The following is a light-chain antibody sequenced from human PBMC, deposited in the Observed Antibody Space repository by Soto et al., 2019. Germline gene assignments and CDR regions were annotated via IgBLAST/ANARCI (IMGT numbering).Light chain of an antibody. CDR1: QGISNW. V-gene: IGKV1-12*01. CDR2: TGS. Sequence: DIQMTQSPSSVSASVGDRVSITCRASQGISNWLAWYQQKPGRAPQLLIYTGSSLQSGVPSRFSGTGSGTDFTLTISSLQPEAGANYYGQQANSFPLTFGGGTKVEIK. CDR3: QQANSFPLT. J-gene: IGKJ4*01.